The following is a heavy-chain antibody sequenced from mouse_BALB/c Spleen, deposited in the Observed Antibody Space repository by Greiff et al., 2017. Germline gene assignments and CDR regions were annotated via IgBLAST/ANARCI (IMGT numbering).Heavy chain of an antibody. CDR1: GYTFTSYY. V-gene: IGHV1S81*02. J-gene: IGHJ4*01. CDR2: INPSNGGT. Sequence: QVQLKQSGAELVKPGASVKLSCKASGYTFTSYYMYWVKQRPGQGLEWIGEINPSNGGTNFNEKFKSKATLTVDKSSSTAYMQLSSLTSEDSAVYYCTREDGYYAMDYWGQGASVTVSS. CDR3: TREDGYYAMDY. D-gene: IGHD1-2*01.